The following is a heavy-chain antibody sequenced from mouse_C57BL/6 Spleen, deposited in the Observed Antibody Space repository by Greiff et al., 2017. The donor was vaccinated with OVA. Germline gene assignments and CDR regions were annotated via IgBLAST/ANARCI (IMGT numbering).Heavy chain of an antibody. Sequence: EVMLVESGTVLARPGASVKLSFKTSGYTFTSYWMHWVKQRPGQGLEWIGAIYPGNSDTCYNQKFKGKAKLTADTSASTAYMELSSLTNEDSAVYYCTRGYDCSGRYIDVWGTGTTVTVSS. CDR1: GYTFTSYW. V-gene: IGHV1-5*01. D-gene: IGHD2-4*01. CDR2: IYPGNSDT. CDR3: TRGYDCSGRYIDV. J-gene: IGHJ1*03.